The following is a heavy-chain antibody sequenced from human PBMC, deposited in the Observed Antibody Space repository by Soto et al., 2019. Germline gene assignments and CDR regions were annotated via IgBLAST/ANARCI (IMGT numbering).Heavy chain of an antibody. V-gene: IGHV3-30-3*01. CDR2: ISYDGSNK. D-gene: IGHD4-4*01. Sequence: QVQLVESGGGVVQPGRSLRLSCAASGFTFSSCAMHWVRQAPGKGLEWVAVISYDGSNKFYADSVKGRFTISRDHSKNTLYLQMNSLRAEDTAVYYCARDATVTPYWYFDLWGRGTLVTVSS. CDR1: GFTFSSCA. J-gene: IGHJ2*01. CDR3: ARDATVTPYWYFDL.